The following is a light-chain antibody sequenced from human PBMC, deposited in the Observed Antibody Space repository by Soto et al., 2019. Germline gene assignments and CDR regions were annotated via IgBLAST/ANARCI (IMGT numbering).Light chain of an antibody. Sequence: QSALTQPASVSGSPGQSITISCTGTNRDVGGYNFVSWYQKQPGKAPKLMIYEVTNRPSGVSNRFSGSKSGNTASLTISGLQAEDEADYYCSSYTSSNTYVFGTGTKLTVL. CDR2: EVT. CDR1: NRDVGGYNF. J-gene: IGLJ1*01. CDR3: SSYTSSNTYV. V-gene: IGLV2-14*01.